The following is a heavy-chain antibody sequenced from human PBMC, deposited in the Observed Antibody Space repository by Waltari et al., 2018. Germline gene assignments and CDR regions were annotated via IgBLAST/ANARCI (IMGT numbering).Heavy chain of an antibody. V-gene: IGHV3-7*01. CDR1: GFTFINDW. D-gene: IGHD6-19*01. CDR2: IKQEASER. CDR3: AASVGVAPNY. Sequence: EVQLVESGGGLVQPGGSLRLSCAASGFTFINDWMTWVRQAPGKGLEVVAKIKQEASERYYVDSVKGLFTIARDNTKNSLYLQMNSLRAEDTAVYYCAASVGVAPNYWGHGTLVTVSS. J-gene: IGHJ4*01.